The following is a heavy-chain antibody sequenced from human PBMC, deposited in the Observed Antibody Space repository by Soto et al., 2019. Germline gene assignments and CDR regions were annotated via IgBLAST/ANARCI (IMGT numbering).Heavy chain of an antibody. J-gene: IGHJ4*02. CDR1: GFTFSSYG. CDR2: IWYDGSNK. D-gene: IGHD3-9*01. Sequence: QVQLVESGGGVVQPGRSLRLSCAASGFTFSSYGMHWVRQAPGKGLEWVAVIWYDGSNKYYADSVKGRFTISRDNSKDTLYLQMNSLRAEDTAVYYLARERAAYYDILTGYYNPYYWGQGTLVTVSS. CDR3: ARERAAYYDILTGYYNPYY. V-gene: IGHV3-33*01.